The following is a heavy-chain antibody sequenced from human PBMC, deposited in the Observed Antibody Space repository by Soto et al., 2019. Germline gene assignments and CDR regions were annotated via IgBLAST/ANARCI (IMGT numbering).Heavy chain of an antibody. CDR2: INPNTGGT. CDR1: GYTFTGDY. CDR3: ARGQSHQLVADFDY. V-gene: IGHV1-2*02. D-gene: IGHD6-6*01. J-gene: IGHJ4*02. Sequence: ASVKVSCKASGYTFTGDYIHWVRQAPGQGLEWMGWINPNTGGTNYPQNFHGRGTMTRDMSISSAYMALSSLRSDDTAVYYCARGQSHQLVADFDYWVQGTLVTVSS.